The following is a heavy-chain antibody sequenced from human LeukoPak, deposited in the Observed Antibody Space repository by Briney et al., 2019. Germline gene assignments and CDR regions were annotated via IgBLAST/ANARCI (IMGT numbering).Heavy chain of an antibody. CDR1: GFTFSSYA. Sequence: PGGSLRLSCAASGFTFSSYAMNWVRQAPGKGLAWVPGINNSGGSTYYADSVKGRFTISRDNAKDSVSLQMNSLRAEDTAVYYCARDINSVAFDIWGQGTVVTVSS. V-gene: IGHV3-23*01. CDR2: INNSGGST. CDR3: ARDINSVAFDI. D-gene: IGHD1-1*01. J-gene: IGHJ3*02.